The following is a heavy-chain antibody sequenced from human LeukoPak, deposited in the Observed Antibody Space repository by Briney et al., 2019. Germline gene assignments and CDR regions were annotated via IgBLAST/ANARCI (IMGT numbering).Heavy chain of an antibody. CDR2: ISASGGST. V-gene: IGHV3-23*01. J-gene: IGHJ4*02. CDR1: GFTFSSSA. D-gene: IGHD3-22*01. CDR3: ASRINMIVANY. Sequence: GGSLRLSCAASGFTFSSSAMTWVRQSPRKGLEWVSTISASGGSTFFADSVKGRFTISRDNSKNTLYLHMNSLRAEDTAVYYCASRINMIVANYWGQGTLVTVSS.